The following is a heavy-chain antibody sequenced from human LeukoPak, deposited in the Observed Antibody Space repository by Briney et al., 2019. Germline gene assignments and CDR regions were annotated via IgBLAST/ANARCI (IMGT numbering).Heavy chain of an antibody. Sequence: GGSLRLSCAASGFTFDDYAMHWARQAPGKGLEWVSGISWNSGSIGYADSVKGRFTISRDNAKNSLYLQMNSLRAEDMALYYCAKSVSTLHYFDYWGQGTLVTVSS. J-gene: IGHJ4*02. D-gene: IGHD5/OR15-5a*01. CDR1: GFTFDDYA. V-gene: IGHV3-9*03. CDR3: AKSVSTLHYFDY. CDR2: ISWNSGSI.